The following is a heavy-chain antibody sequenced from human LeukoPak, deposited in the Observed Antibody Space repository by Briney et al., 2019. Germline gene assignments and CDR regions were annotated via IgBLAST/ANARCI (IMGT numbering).Heavy chain of an antibody. CDR3: ARDLQPDIYDYGDYLGLEAFDI. J-gene: IGHJ3*02. V-gene: IGHV4-4*07. CDR2: ICTSGCT. D-gene: IGHD4-17*01. CDR1: CGSISSDY. Sequence: KSSETLSLTCTASCGSISSDYWSWIRQPAGKGLEWIGRICTSGCTNYNPALTSRVTLSVDPSKTQFSLKLSSVTAADTAVYYCARDLQPDIYDYGDYLGLEAFDIWGQGTMVTVSS.